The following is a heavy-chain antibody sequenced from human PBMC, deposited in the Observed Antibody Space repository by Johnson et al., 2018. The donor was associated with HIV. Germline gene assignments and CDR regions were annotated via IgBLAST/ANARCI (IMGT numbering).Heavy chain of an antibody. V-gene: IGHV3-33*06. CDR2: IWYDGSNK. CDR3: AKVAYRSSYLDVCDI. CDR1: GFTFSNAW. Sequence: QVQLVESGGGVVQPGGSLRLSCAASGFTFSNAWMSWVRQAPGKGLEWVAVIWYDGSNKYYADSVKGRFTISRDNSKNTLYLQMKNLRAEDTAVYYCAKVAYRSSYLDVCDIWGQGTMVTVSS. J-gene: IGHJ3*02. D-gene: IGHD6-19*01.